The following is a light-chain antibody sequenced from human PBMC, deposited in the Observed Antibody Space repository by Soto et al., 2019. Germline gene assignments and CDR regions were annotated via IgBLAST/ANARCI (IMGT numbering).Light chain of an antibody. CDR3: QQSFSFPAT. CDR1: QTISFY. V-gene: IGKV1-39*01. CDR2: AAS. J-gene: IGKJ4*01. Sequence: DIQMTQSPSSLSASVGDRVTITCRASQTISFYLNWYQQKPGTAPKLLIYAASSLQSGVPSRFSGGGSGTDFTLTISSLQPEDFVTYFCQQSFSFPATFGGGTKVDIK.